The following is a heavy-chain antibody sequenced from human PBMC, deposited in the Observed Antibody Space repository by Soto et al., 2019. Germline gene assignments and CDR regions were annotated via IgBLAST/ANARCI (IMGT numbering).Heavy chain of an antibody. CDR2: INWNSGSI. V-gene: IGHV3-9*01. D-gene: IGHD6-13*01. CDR1: GFTFDDYA. Sequence: GGSLRLSCAASGFTFDDYAMHWVRQVPGKGLEWVSGINWNSGSIGYGDSVKGRFAISRDNAKNSLHLQMNSPSAEDTAFYYCVKDESINWYSGHFRHWGQGTLVTVSS. J-gene: IGHJ1*01. CDR3: VKDESINWYSGHFRH.